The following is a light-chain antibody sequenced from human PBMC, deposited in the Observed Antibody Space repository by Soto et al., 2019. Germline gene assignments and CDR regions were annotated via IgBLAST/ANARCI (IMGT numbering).Light chain of an antibody. J-gene: IGKJ3*01. CDR2: GAS. Sequence: EIRIEQSAAQMSLSPERVATLSCVASQIVSSNVAWYQQKPGQAPRLLIYGASTRATGVPARFSGSGSGTEFTLTISSLQSEDFAVYYCQQYNNTPLTFGPGTKVDIK. CDR3: QQYNNTPLT. V-gene: IGKV3-15*01. CDR1: QIVSSN.